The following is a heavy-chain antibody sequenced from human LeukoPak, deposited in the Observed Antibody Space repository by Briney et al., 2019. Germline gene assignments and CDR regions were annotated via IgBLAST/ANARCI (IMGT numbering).Heavy chain of an antibody. CDR2: ISSSGSTI. D-gene: IGHD5-12*01. Sequence: GGSLRLSCAASGFTFSDYYMSWIRQAPGKGLEWVSHISSSGSTIYYADSVRGRFTISRDNAKKSLYLQMNSLRAEDTAVYYCARRSDSGYDFDYWGQGTLLTVSS. V-gene: IGHV3-11*01. J-gene: IGHJ4*02. CDR3: ARRSDSGYDFDY. CDR1: GFTFSDYY.